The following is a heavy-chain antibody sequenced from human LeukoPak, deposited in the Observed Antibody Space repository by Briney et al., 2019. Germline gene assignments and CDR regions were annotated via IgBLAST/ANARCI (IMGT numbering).Heavy chain of an antibody. CDR1: GTSFSSTGYS. D-gene: IGHD2-2*01. CDR2: MYYSGNT. CDR3: AGSAVISPWFFGY. Sequence: PSETLSLTCSVSGTSFSSTGYSWGWIRQPPGKNLEWIGTMYYSGNTFYNPSLKSRIAISLDTSNNQFSLTLNSMTAADTAIYYCAGSAVISPWFFGYWGQGTLVTVSS. V-gene: IGHV4-39*07. J-gene: IGHJ4*02.